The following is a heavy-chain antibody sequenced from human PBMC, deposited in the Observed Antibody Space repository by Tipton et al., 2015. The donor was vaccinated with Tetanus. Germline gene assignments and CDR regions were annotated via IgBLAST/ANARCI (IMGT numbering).Heavy chain of an antibody. J-gene: IGHJ5*02. Sequence: LRLSCTVSGGSFTGYYWTWIRQPAGKGLEWIGRIYASGSTNYNPSLKSRVTMSVDTSKNQFSLRVNSVTAADTAVYFCARESPYNSGSYYVWFDPWGQGTQVTVSS. D-gene: IGHD3-10*01. CDR1: GGSFTGYY. CDR3: ARESPYNSGSYYVWFDP. CDR2: IYASGST. V-gene: IGHV4-4*07.